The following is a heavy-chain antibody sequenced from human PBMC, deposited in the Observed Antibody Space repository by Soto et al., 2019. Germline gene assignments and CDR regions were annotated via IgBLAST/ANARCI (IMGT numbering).Heavy chain of an antibody. J-gene: IGHJ6*02. CDR3: ARAATTGTTLSAFYYYYYGMDV. CDR2: IIPIFGTA. V-gene: IGHV1-69*12. D-gene: IGHD4-17*01. Sequence: QVQLVQSGAEVKKPGSSVKVSCKASGGTFSSYAISWVRQAPGQGLEWMGGIIPIFGTANYAQKFQGRVTITADESTSPAYMELSILRSEDTAVYYCARAATTGTTLSAFYYYYYGMDVWGQGTTVTVSS. CDR1: GGTFSSYA.